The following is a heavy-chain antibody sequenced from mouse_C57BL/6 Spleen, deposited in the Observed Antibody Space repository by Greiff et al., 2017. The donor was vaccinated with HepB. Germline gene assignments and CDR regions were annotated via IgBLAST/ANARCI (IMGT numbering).Heavy chain of an antibody. CDR1: GYSFTSYY. J-gene: IGHJ2*01. D-gene: IGHD4-1*01. CDR3: ASPNWEGRVYYFDY. Sequence: LVESGPELVKPGASVKISCKASGYSFTSYYIHWVKQRPGQGLEWIGWIYPGSGNTKYNEKFKGKATLTADTSSSTAYMQLSSLTSEDSAVYYCASPNWEGRVYYFDYWGQGTTLTVSS. CDR2: IYPGSGNT. V-gene: IGHV1-66*01.